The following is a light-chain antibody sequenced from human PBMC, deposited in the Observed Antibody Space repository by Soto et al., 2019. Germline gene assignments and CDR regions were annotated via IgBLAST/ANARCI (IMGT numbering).Light chain of an antibody. CDR3: QKYDNGPFS. CDR2: AAS. J-gene: IGKJ3*01. V-gene: IGKV1-27*01. CDR1: QGISHY. Sequence: DIQMTQSPSSLSASVGDRVTITCRATQGISHYLAWYQQRPGGVPKLLIHAASTLHSGLSSQFSGSGSGTDFTLTISSLQPKDVGTYYCQKYDNGPFSVGPGTKVDLK.